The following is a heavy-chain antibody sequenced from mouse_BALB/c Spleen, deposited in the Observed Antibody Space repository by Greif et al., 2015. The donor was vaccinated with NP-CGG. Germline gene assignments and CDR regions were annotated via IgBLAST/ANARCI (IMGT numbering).Heavy chain of an antibody. CDR2: ISSGGSYT. V-gene: IGHV5-6*01. D-gene: IGHD2-1*01. J-gene: IGHJ1*01. CDR3: ARHEGGNYWYFDV. Sequence: EVKVVESGGDLVKPGGSLKLSCAASGFTFSSYGMSWVRQTPDKRLEWVATISSGGSYTYYPDSVKGRFTISRDNAKNTLYLQMSSLKSEDTAMYYCARHEGGNYWYFDVWGAGTTVTVSS. CDR1: GFTFSSYG.